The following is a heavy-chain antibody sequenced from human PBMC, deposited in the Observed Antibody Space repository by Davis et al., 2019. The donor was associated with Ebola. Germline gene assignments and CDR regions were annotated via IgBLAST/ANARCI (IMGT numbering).Heavy chain of an antibody. V-gene: IGHV1-8*01. J-gene: IGHJ5*02. CDR2: MNTNSGNT. CDR3: ARGNWWLRWWFDP. CDR1: GYTFTSYD. Sequence: AASVKVSCKASGYTFTSYDINWVRQATGQGLEWMGWMNTNSGNTGYAQKFQGRVTMTRNTSISTAYMELSSLRSEDTAVYYCARGNWWLRWWFDPWGQGTLVTVSS. D-gene: IGHD2-15*01.